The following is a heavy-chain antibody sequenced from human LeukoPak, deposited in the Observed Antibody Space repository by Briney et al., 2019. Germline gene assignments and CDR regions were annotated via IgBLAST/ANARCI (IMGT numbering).Heavy chain of an antibody. CDR1: GFTFEKYV. CDR2: IYGSGVSI. V-gene: IGHV3-23*01. Sequence: GGSLRLSCVASGFTFEKYVMNSVRQAPGKGLEWLATIYGSGVSISYADSVEGRFTISRDNSNNTLYLQMNSLRAEDTAMYFCAKDLGWELPAEAYWGQGILVTVSS. D-gene: IGHD1-26*01. J-gene: IGHJ4*02. CDR3: AKDLGWELPAEAY.